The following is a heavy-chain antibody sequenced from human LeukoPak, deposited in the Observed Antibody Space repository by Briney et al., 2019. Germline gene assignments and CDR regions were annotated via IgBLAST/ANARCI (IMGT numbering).Heavy chain of an antibody. CDR1: GFIFSNPR. CDR3: WGGFDR. D-gene: IGHD3-16*01. J-gene: IGHJ4*02. CDR2: IKSKADGWTT. V-gene: IGHV3-15*01. Sequence: SPGGSLRLSCAPSGFIFSNPRLSWVRQAPGKGLEWVGQIKSKADGWTTDYAAPLKDRFSISRDDSKNTLFLQMNRLKTEDTAVYYCWGGFDRWRQGTLVTISS.